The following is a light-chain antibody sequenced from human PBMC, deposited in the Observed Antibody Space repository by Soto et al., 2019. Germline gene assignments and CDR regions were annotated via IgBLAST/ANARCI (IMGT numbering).Light chain of an antibody. J-gene: IGKJ4*01. CDR3: QQYNNWPPRIT. CDR2: GAS. CDR1: QSVSSN. Sequence: EIVMTQSPATLSVSPGERATLSCRASQSVSSNLAWYQQKPGQAPRLLIYGASTRATGIPARFSGSGSGTEFTLPISSLQSEDFAVYYCQQYNNWPPRITFGGGTKVDIK. V-gene: IGKV3-15*01.